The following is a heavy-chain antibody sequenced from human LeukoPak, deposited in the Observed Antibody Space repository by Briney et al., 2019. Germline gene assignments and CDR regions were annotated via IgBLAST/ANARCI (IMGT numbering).Heavy chain of an antibody. V-gene: IGHV1-18*01. Sequence: ASVKVSCKASGYTFTSYSINWVRQAPGQGLEWMAWISAYNGNTNYAQKFHGRVTLTRDTSTSTAYMGLRGLRSDDTAVYFCARGMSGYTEDPFDIWGQGTVVTVSS. D-gene: IGHD2-2*02. CDR1: GYTFTSYS. J-gene: IGHJ3*02. CDR2: ISAYNGNT. CDR3: ARGMSGYTEDPFDI.